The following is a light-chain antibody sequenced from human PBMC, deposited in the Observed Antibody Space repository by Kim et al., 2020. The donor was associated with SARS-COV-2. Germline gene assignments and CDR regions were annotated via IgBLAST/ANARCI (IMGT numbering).Light chain of an antibody. CDR2: DNT. Sequence: GQKVTISCSGSSANMGNNYVSWYQQCPGTAPKLLIYDNTKRPSGIPDRFSGSKSGTSATLDITGLQTGDEVDYYCETWDSSLRAVVFGGGTQLTVL. CDR3: ETWDSSLRAVV. J-gene: IGLJ2*01. CDR1: SANMGNNY. V-gene: IGLV1-51*01.